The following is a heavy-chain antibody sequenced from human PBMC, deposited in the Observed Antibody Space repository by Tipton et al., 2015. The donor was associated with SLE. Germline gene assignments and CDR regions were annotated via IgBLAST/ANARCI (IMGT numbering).Heavy chain of an antibody. CDR1: GGSIISSDYF. D-gene: IGHD4-23*01. V-gene: IGHV4-30-4*01. J-gene: IGHJ6*04. Sequence: TLSLTCSVSGGSIISSDYFWTWIRQPPGKGLEWIGYIHGSGNTYCHPSLRSRVTLSVDSSKNQISLKLSSVTAADTAVYYCAREGYGGKNGDVWGKGTTVTVSS. CDR3: AREGYGGKNGDV. CDR2: IHGSGNT.